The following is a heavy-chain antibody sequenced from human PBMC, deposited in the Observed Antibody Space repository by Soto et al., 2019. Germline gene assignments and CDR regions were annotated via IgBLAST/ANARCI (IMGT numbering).Heavy chain of an antibody. CDR3: ASMYYYGSGSYPPWFDP. J-gene: IGHJ5*02. V-gene: IGHV3-33*01. CDR2: IWYDGSNK. Sequence: GGSLRLSCAASGFTFSGYGMHWVRQAPGKGLEWVAVIWYDGSNKYYADSVKGRFTISRDNSKNTLYLQMNSLRAEDTAVYYCASMYYYGSGSYPPWFDPWGQGTLVTVSS. CDR1: GFTFSGYG. D-gene: IGHD3-10*01.